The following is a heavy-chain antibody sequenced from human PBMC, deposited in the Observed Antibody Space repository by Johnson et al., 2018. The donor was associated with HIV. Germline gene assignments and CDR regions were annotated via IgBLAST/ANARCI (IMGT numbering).Heavy chain of an antibody. D-gene: IGHD1-7*01. Sequence: QMMLVESGGGVVQPGRSLRLSCGGSGFTFRNYDLHWVCQAPEKGLEWVADIKCDGSEKYYADSVKGRFTISRDNSKNTLYLQMNSLRAEDTAVYYCARDWNNWNYGVPDAFDIWGQGTMVTVSS. CDR3: ARDWNNWNYGVPDAFDI. CDR2: IKCDGSEK. CDR1: GFTFRNYD. J-gene: IGHJ3*02. V-gene: IGHV3-30*04.